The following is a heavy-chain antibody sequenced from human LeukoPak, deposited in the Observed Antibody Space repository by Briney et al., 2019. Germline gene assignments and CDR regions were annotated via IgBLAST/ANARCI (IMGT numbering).Heavy chain of an antibody. D-gene: IGHD3-16*01. J-gene: IGHJ3*02. Sequence: GASVKVSCKASGYTFTTYGITWVRQAPRQGLEWMGWISAYNGDTNYAQKFQGRVTMTTDTSTSTTYMELRSLTSDDTAVYYCARDGGELLGHDAFDIWGQGTMVTVSS. V-gene: IGHV1-18*01. CDR1: GYTFTTYG. CDR2: ISAYNGDT. CDR3: ARDGGELLGHDAFDI.